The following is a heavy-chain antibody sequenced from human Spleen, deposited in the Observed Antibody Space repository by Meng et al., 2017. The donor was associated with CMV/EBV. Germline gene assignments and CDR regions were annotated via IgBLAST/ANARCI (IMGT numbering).Heavy chain of an antibody. CDR2: IYYSGST. D-gene: IGHD3-16*01. V-gene: IGHV4-59*01. Sequence: SETLSLTCTVSGGSISSYYWSWIRQPPGKGLEWIGYIYYSGSTNYNPSLKSRVTISVDTSKNQYSLKLSSVTAADTAVYYCARARGLLPPRDAFDIWGQGTMVTVSS. CDR3: ARARGLLPPRDAFDI. CDR1: GGSISSYY. J-gene: IGHJ3*02.